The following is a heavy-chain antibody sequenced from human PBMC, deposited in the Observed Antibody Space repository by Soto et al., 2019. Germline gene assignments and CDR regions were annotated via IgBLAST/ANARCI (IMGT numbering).Heavy chain of an antibody. D-gene: IGHD5-18*01. CDR2: IYYSGNT. CDR1: GGSIRSGGYY. V-gene: IGHV4-31*03. Sequence: PSETLSLTCTVSGGSIRSGGYYWSWVRQNPRRGLEWIWNIYYSGNTYYNPSLKSRLTISVDTSKNQFSLNLSSVTAADTAVYYCARDRLMATAGTARHYFGLDVWGQGTTVTVSS. J-gene: IGHJ6*02. CDR3: ARDRLMATAGTARHYFGLDV.